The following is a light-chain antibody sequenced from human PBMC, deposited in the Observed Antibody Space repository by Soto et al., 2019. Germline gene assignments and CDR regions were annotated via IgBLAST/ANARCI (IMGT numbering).Light chain of an antibody. Sequence: QSALTQPASVSGSPGQSITISCTGTSSDVGGYNLVSWYQQYPDKAPKLMIFDVNTRPSGVSNRFSGSKSGNTASLTISGLQAEGEDDYYCSSYKSSSTLPYVFGTGTKLTVL. CDR1: SSDVGGYNL. J-gene: IGLJ1*01. CDR3: SSYKSSSTLPYV. CDR2: DVN. V-gene: IGLV2-14*01.